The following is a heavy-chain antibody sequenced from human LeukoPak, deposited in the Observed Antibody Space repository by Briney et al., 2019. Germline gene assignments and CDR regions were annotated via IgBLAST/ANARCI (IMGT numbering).Heavy chain of an antibody. J-gene: IGHJ4*02. Sequence: GGSLRLSCAASGFTFSSHAMSWVRQAPGKGLEWVSAISGSGGSTYYADSVKGRCTISRDNSKNTLYLQMNSLRAEDTAVYYCAKVGGDYTPYYFDCWGQGTLVTVSS. CDR3: AKVGGDYTPYYFDC. D-gene: IGHD4-17*01. V-gene: IGHV3-23*01. CDR2: ISGSGGST. CDR1: GFTFSSHA.